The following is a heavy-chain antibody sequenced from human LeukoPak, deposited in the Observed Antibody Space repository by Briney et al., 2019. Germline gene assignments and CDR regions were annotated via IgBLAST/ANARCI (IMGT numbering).Heavy chain of an antibody. D-gene: IGHD1-1*01. CDR3: ARHPSDWYDVRNNWFDP. V-gene: IGHV4-38-2*01. J-gene: IGHJ5*02. CDR1: GYSISSGYY. Sequence: SETLSLTCGVSGYSISSGYYWVWIRQPPGKGLEWIGRIYHSGKSYYNPSLKSRVTMSVNTSRNQFSLKRSSVTAADTAVYYCARHPSDWYDVRNNWFDPWGQGILVTVSS. CDR2: IYHSGKS.